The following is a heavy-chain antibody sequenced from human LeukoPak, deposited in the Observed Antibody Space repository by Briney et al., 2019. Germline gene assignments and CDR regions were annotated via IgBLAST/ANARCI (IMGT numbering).Heavy chain of an antibody. CDR3: ARGVGSSSSGDWFDP. CDR2: IIPILGTA. J-gene: IGHJ5*02. CDR1: GGTFSSYA. D-gene: IGHD6-6*01. V-gene: IGHV1-69*13. Sequence: ASVKVSCKASGGTFSSYAISWVRQAPGQGLEWMGGIIPILGTANYAQKFQGRVTITADESTSTAYMELSSLRSEDTAVYYCARGVGSSSSGDWFDPWGQGTLVTVSS.